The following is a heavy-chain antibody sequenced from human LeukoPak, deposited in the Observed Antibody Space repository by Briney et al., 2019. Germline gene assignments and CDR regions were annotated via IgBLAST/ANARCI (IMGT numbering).Heavy chain of an antibody. V-gene: IGHV1-46*01. J-gene: IGHJ4*02. Sequence: ASVKVSCKASAYTFTSYYLYWVRQAPGQGLEWMGIINPSGGSTNYAQKFQGRVTMTRDTSISTAYMELSRLRSDDTAVYYCARDRSPAPGRSYGRGHFDYWGQGTLVTVSS. CDR2: INPSGGST. CDR3: ARDRSPAPGRSYGRGHFDY. CDR1: AYTFTSYY. D-gene: IGHD5-18*01.